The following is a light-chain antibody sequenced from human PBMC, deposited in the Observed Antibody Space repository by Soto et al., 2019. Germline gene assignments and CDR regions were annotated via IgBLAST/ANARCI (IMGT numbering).Light chain of an antibody. CDR1: SSNIGRNT. J-gene: IGLJ1*01. CDR2: SNN. CDR3: AAWDNSLSEYV. V-gene: IGLV1-44*01. Sequence: QSVLTQPPSASETPGQRVTISCSGSSSNIGRNTVNWYQQLPGTAPKLVIYSNNQRPSGVPDRFSGSKSGTSGSLAISGLQSEDDADYYCAAWDNSLSEYVFGTGTKLTVL.